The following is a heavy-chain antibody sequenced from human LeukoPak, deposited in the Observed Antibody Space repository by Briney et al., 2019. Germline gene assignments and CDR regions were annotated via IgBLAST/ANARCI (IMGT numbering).Heavy chain of an antibody. Sequence: SETLSLTCTVSGGSISSGSYYWSWIRQPAGKGLEWIGRIYTSGSTNYNPSLKSRVTISVDTSKNQFSLKLSSVTAADTAVYYCARGLSDDILTDYYYYMDVWGKGTTVTVSS. J-gene: IGHJ6*03. V-gene: IGHV4-61*02. CDR3: ARGLSDDILTDYYYYMDV. CDR1: GGSISSGSYY. D-gene: IGHD3-9*01. CDR2: IYTSGST.